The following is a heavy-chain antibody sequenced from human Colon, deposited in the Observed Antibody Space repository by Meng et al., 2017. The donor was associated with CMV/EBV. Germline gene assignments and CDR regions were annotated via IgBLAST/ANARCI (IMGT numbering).Heavy chain of an antibody. J-gene: IGHJ2*01. V-gene: IGHV4-39*07. CDR1: GDSISGRSYY. CDR3: ARMALHWYFDL. Sequence: QVPLQGPGPGLVKPSATLSLTCPVSGDSISGRSYYWGLIRQPPGKGLEWIASIHYTGNDYHNPSLKSRVTISIDTSNNQFSLRLTSVTAADTAVYYCARMALHWYFDLWGRGTLVTVSS. CDR2: IHYTGND. D-gene: IGHD5-24*01.